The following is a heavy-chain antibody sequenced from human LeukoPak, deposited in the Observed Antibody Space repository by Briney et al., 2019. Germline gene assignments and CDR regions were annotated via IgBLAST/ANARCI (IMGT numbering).Heavy chain of an antibody. CDR2: IIPIFGTA. CDR1: GGTFSSYA. D-gene: IGHD2-8*01. Sequence: SVKVSCKASGGTFSSYAISWVRQAPGQGLEWMGRIIPIFGTANYAQKFQDRVTITTDESTSTAYMELSSLRSEDTAVYYCARFTLGLMVYAIDYWGQGTLVTVSS. CDR3: ARFTLGLMVYAIDY. V-gene: IGHV1-69*05. J-gene: IGHJ4*02.